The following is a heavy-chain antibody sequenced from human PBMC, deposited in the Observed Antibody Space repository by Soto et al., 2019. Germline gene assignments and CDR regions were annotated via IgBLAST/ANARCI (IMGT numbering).Heavy chain of an antibody. CDR3: ARDQYYYGSGTYEYYFDY. Sequence: SETLSLTCTVSGGSVSSGSYYWSWIRQPPGKGLEWIGYIYYSGSTNYNPSLKSRVTISVDTSKNQFSLKLSSVTAADTAVYYCARDQYYYGSGTYEYYFDYWGRGTLVTVSS. D-gene: IGHD3-10*01. J-gene: IGHJ4*02. CDR2: IYYSGST. CDR1: GGSVSSGSYY. V-gene: IGHV4-61*01.